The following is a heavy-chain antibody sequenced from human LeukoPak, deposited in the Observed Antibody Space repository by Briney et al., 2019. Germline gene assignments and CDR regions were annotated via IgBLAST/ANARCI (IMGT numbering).Heavy chain of an antibody. D-gene: IGHD3-9*01. V-gene: IGHV3-30*18. CDR2: ISYDGSNK. J-gene: IGHJ4*02. CDR1: GCTFSSYG. Sequence: SGRSLRLSCAASGCTFSSYGMHWVRQAPGKGLEWVAVISYDGSNKYYADSVKGRFTISRDNSKNTLYLQMNSLRAEDTAVYYCAKDGHPPYYDILTGFDYWGQGTLVTVSS. CDR3: AKDGHPPYYDILTGFDY.